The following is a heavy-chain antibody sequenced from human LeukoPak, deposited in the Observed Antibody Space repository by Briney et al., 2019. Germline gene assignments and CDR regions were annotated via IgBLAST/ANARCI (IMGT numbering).Heavy chain of an antibody. CDR2: CSGSGCST. Sequence: GGSLRLSCAASGFTFSSYAVMGVRQAPGKALEGVSACSGSGCSTCYADSVKGRFTISRDNSKNTLYLEMNSLRAEDTAVYYCAKDPGYCSSTSCYAWFDPWGQGTLVTVS. J-gene: IGHJ5*02. V-gene: IGHV3-23*01. CDR1: GFTFSSYA. CDR3: AKDPGYCSSTSCYAWFDP. D-gene: IGHD2-2*01.